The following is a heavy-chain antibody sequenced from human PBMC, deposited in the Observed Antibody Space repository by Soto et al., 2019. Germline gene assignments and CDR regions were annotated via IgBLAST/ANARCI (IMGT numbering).Heavy chain of an antibody. CDR1: GYDFTAYD. V-gene: IGHV1-8*02. D-gene: IGHD6-13*01. Sequence: ASVKSCKASGYDFTAYDINWVRQASGQGLEWMGWMNPINGATGSARRFQGRVSMTRNTATATAYLELTSLRSDDSAVYYCGRGPSPRAPAGGTPYYYAMDVWGQGTTVTVSS. J-gene: IGHJ6*02. CDR2: MNPINGAT. CDR3: GRGPSPRAPAGGTPYYYAMDV.